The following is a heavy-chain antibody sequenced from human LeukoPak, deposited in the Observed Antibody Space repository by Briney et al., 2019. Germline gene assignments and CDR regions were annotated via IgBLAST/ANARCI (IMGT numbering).Heavy chain of an antibody. D-gene: IGHD5-24*01. CDR1: GGSIRKYY. CDR3: ARHGGGYSFDY. V-gene: IGHV4-59*08. CDR2: IYNSGST. J-gene: IGHJ4*02. Sequence: SETLSLTCSGSGGSIRKYYWSWIRQPPGKGLEWIGYIYNSGSTNYNPSLKSRVTISVDTSKNQFSLKLSSVTAADTAVYYWARHGGGYSFDYWGQGTLVTVSS.